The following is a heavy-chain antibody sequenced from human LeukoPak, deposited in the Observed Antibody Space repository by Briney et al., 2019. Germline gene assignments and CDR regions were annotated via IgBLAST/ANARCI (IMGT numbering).Heavy chain of an antibody. CDR1: GGSISSYY. D-gene: IGHD3-3*01. J-gene: IGHJ5*02. CDR2: IYTSGST. CDR3: ARHVWSGYSDRNWFDP. Sequence: SETLSLTCTVSGGSISSYYWSWIRQPPGKGLEWIGYIYTSGSTNYNPSLKSRVTISVDTSKNQFSLKLSSVTAADTAVYYCARHVWSGYSDRNWFDPWGQGTLVTVSS. V-gene: IGHV4-4*09.